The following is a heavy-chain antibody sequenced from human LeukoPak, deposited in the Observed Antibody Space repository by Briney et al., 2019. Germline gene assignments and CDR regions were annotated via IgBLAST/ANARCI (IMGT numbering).Heavy chain of an antibody. V-gene: IGHV1-69*04. Sequence: GASVKVSCKASGGTFSSYAISWVRQAPGQGLEWVGRIIPILGIANYAQRFQGRVTITADKSTSTAHMELSSLRSEDTAVYYCARVGSAYYYDSSGGFDIWGQGTMVTVSS. CDR2: IIPILGIA. CDR1: GGTFSSYA. J-gene: IGHJ3*02. CDR3: ARVGSAYYYDSSGGFDI. D-gene: IGHD3-22*01.